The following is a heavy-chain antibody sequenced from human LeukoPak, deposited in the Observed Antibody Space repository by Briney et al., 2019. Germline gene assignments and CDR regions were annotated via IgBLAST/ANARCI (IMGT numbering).Heavy chain of an antibody. V-gene: IGHV1-69*13. CDR2: IIPMFGIA. CDR3: ARGKDYSGSGSYYELNY. CDR1: GGTFSRYA. Sequence: PSVKVSCKASGGTFSRYAFSWVRQAPGQGLEWMGGIIPMFGIANYAQKFQDRVRITADESTSTAYMELSSMRSEDAAVYFCARGKDYSGSGSYYELNYWGQGTLVTVSS. D-gene: IGHD3-10*01. J-gene: IGHJ4*02.